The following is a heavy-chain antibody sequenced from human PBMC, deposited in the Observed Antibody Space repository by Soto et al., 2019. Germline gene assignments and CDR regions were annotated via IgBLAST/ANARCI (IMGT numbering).Heavy chain of an antibody. V-gene: IGHV5-10-1*01. CDR3: ARLLVVAGRPLDAFDI. CDR1: GYSFTSYW. CDR2: IDPSDSYT. D-gene: IGHD2-15*01. J-gene: IGHJ3*02. Sequence: GESLKISCKGSGYSFTSYWISWVRQMPGKGLGWMGRIDPSDSYTNYSPSFQGHVTISADKSISTAYLQWSSLKASDTAMYYCARLLVVAGRPLDAFDIWGQGTMVTVSS.